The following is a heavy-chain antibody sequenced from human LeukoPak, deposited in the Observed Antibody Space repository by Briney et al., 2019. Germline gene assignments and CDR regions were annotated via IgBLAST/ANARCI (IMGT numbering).Heavy chain of an antibody. CDR3: AKDPTPYCGGDCYPDYFDY. CDR2: IKQDGSEK. Sequence: GGSLRLSCAASGFTFSSYWMSWVRQAPGKGLEWVANIKQDGSEKYYVDSVKGRFTISRDNSKNTLYLQMNSLRAEDTAVYYCAKDPTPYCGGDCYPDYFDYWGQGTLVTVSS. D-gene: IGHD2-21*02. V-gene: IGHV3-7*03. J-gene: IGHJ4*02. CDR1: GFTFSSYW.